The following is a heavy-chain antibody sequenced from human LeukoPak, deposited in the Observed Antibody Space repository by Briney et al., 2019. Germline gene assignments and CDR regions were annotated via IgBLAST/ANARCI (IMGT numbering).Heavy chain of an antibody. CDR1: GFTFSSYS. D-gene: IGHD1-1*01. V-gene: IGHV3-21*01. J-gene: IGHJ6*02. CDR3: ASDTGTTYYYGMDV. Sequence: GGSLRLSCAASGFTFSSYSMNWVRQAPGKGLEWVSSISNSSSYIYYADSVKGRFTISRGNAKNSLYLQMNSLRAEDTAVYYCASDTGTTYYYGMDVWGQGTTVTVSS. CDR2: ISNSSSYI.